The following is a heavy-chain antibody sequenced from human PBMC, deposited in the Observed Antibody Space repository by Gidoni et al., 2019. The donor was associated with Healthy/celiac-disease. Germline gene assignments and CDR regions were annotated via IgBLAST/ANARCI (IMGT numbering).Heavy chain of an antibody. CDR2: ISGSGGST. V-gene: IGHV3-23*01. CDR1: GFTFSRYA. CDR3: AKEGVITADY. Sequence: EVQLLESWGGLVQPGGSLRFSCQAPGFTFSRYAMRWVRQAPGKGLEWVSAISGSGGSTYYADSVKGRFTISRDNSKNTLYLQMNSLRAEDTAVYYCAKEGVITADYWGQGTLVTVSS. J-gene: IGHJ4*02. D-gene: IGHD3-22*01.